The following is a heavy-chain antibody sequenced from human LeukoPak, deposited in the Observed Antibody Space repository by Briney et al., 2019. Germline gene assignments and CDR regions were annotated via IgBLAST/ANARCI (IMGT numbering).Heavy chain of an antibody. CDR1: GGSISSYY. Sequence: SETLSLTCTVSGGSISSYYWSWIRQPPGKGLEWIGYMYYSGSTNYNPSLKSRVTISVDTSKNQFSLKLSSVTAADTAVYYCARSTIFGVVIDYWGQGTLVTVSS. CDR2: MYYSGST. CDR3: ARSTIFGVVIDY. J-gene: IGHJ4*02. D-gene: IGHD3-3*01. V-gene: IGHV4-59*01.